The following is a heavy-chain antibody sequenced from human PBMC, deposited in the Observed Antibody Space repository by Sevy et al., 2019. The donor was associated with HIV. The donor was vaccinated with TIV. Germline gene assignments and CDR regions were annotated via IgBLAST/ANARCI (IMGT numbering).Heavy chain of an antibody. Sequence: GGSLRLSCAASGFTFSDYYMSWIRQAPGKGLEWVSYISSSGSTIYYADSVKGRFTISRENAKNSLYLKMNSLRAEDTAVYYCARRTYYYDSSGSQGRLYYFDYWGQGTLVTVSS. D-gene: IGHD3-22*01. CDR1: GFTFSDYY. J-gene: IGHJ4*02. CDR3: ARRTYYYDSSGSQGRLYYFDY. V-gene: IGHV3-11*01. CDR2: ISSSGSTI.